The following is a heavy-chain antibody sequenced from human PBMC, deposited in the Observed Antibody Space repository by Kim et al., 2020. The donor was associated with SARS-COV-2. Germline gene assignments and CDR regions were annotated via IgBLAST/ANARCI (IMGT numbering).Heavy chain of an antibody. D-gene: IGHD1-26*01. CDR3: AKPRRIVGAHFDY. CDR2: ISYDGSNK. Sequence: GGSLRLSCAASGFTFSSYGMHWVRQAPGKGLEWVAVISYDGSNKYYADSVKGRFTISRDNSKNTLYLQMNSLRAEDTAVYYCAKPRRIVGAHFDYWGQGTLVTVSS. V-gene: IGHV3-30*18. J-gene: IGHJ4*02. CDR1: GFTFSSYG.